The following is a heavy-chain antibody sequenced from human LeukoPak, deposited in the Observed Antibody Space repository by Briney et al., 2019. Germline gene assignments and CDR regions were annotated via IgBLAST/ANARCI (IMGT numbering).Heavy chain of an antibody. Sequence: PSETLSLTCTVSSGSISSGGYYWSWIRQRPGKGLEWIGYIYYSGSTYYNPSLKSRVTMSIDTSKTQFSLNLSSVTAADTAVYYCARGNWGSGSFDYWGQGTLVTVSS. D-gene: IGHD7-27*01. CDR1: SGSISSGGYY. CDR3: ARGNWGSGSFDY. CDR2: IYYSGST. J-gene: IGHJ4*02. V-gene: IGHV4-31*03.